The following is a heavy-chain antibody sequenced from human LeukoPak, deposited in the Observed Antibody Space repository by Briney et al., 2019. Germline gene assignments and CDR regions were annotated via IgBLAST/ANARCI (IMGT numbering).Heavy chain of an antibody. CDR2: INPKRGGA. CDR3: ARDRYGDGFAFFDY. V-gene: IGHV1-2*02. D-gene: IGHD5-24*01. Sequence: ASVKVSCKASGYTFRDYFMHWVRQAPGQGLEWVGWINPKRGGANSAQKFQGRVTMNRDTSISTGYMELSSLRSDDTAIYYCARDRYGDGFAFFDYWGQGTLVTVSS. CDR1: GYTFRDYF. J-gene: IGHJ4*02.